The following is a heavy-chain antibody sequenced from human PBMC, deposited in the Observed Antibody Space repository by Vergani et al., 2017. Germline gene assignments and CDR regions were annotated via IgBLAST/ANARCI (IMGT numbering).Heavy chain of an antibody. CDR2: IYHSGST. Sequence: QVQLQESGPGLVKPSETLSLTCTVSGYSISSGYYWGWIRQPPGKGLEWIGSIYHSGSTYYNPSLKSRVTISVDTSKNQFSLKLSSVTAADTAVYYCASRPYGSGSYRPYNWNDVGYYYYYMDVWGKGTTVTVSS. V-gene: IGHV4-38-2*02. CDR3: ASRPYGSGSYRPYNWNDVGYYYYYMDV. CDR1: GYSISSGYY. J-gene: IGHJ6*03. D-gene: IGHD3-10*01.